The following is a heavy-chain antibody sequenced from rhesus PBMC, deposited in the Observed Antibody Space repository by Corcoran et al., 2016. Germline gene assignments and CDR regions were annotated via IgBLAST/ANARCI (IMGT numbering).Heavy chain of an antibody. V-gene: IGHV4-122*02. Sequence: QVQLQESGPGLVKPSETLSLTCAVSGGSISSGYYYWSWIRQPPGKGLEWIVSITYSGSTSYNPALKSRVTISRDTSKNQVSLKLSSVTAADTAVYYCARDTAWSSNFLDYWGQGVLVTVSS. CDR1: GGSISSGYYY. D-gene: IGHD4-23*01. J-gene: IGHJ4*01. CDR3: ARDTAWSSNFLDY. CDR2: ITYSGST.